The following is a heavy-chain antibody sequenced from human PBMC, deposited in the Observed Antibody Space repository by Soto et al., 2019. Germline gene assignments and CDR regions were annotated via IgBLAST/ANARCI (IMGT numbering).Heavy chain of an antibody. CDR1: GFTFSSYG. Sequence: GGSLRLSCAASGFTFSSYGMHWVRQAPGKGLEWVAVISYDGSNKYYADSVKGRFTISRDNSKNTLYLQMNSLRAEDTAVYYCAKVPYFDWLLEAFFDYWGQGTLVTVSS. V-gene: IGHV3-30*18. CDR3: AKVPYFDWLLEAFFDY. J-gene: IGHJ4*02. CDR2: ISYDGSNK. D-gene: IGHD3-9*01.